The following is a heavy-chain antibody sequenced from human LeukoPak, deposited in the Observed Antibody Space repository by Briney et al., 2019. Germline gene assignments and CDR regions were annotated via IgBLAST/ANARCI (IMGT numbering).Heavy chain of an antibody. J-gene: IGHJ4*02. CDR1: GFTFSDYY. D-gene: IGHD6-13*01. Sequence: GGSLRLSCAASGFTFSDYYMSWIRQAPGKGLEWVSYISSSGSTIYYADSVKGRFTVSRDNAKNSLYLQMNSLRAEDTAVYYCARVRYGSSWSLGPFDYWGQGTLVTVSS. V-gene: IGHV3-11*01. CDR2: ISSSGSTI. CDR3: ARVRYGSSWSLGPFDY.